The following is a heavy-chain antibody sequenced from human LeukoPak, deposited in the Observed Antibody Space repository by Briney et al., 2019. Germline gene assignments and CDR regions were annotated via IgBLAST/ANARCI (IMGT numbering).Heavy chain of an antibody. V-gene: IGHV1-2*02. CDR1: GYTFIAYY. Sequence: GASVKVSCKPSGYTFIAYYIHLVRQAPGQGLEWMGWINPNSGDTNYAQKFQDRVTMTWDTSVSTAYMELSSLTSDDTAVYYCARTTVVTQRPDWYFDLWGRGTLVTVSS. D-gene: IGHD4-23*01. J-gene: IGHJ2*01. CDR3: ARTTVVTQRPDWYFDL. CDR2: INPNSGDT.